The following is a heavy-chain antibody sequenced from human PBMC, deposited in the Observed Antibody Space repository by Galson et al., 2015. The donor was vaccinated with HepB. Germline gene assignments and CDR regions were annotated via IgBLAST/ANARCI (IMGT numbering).Heavy chain of an antibody. CDR2: ISAYNGNT. CDR3: ARDTGHYDFWSGYPLPGFDY. V-gene: IGHV1-18*01. J-gene: IGHJ4*02. Sequence: CTASGYTFTSYGISWVRQAPGQGLEWMGWISAYNGNTNYAQKLQGRVTMTTDTSTSTAYMELRSLRSDDTAVYYCARDTGHYDFWSGYPLPGFDYWGQGTLVTVSS. CDR1: GYTFTSYG. D-gene: IGHD3-3*01.